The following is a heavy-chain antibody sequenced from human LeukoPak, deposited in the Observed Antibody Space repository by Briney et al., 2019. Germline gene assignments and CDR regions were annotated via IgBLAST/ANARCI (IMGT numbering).Heavy chain of an antibody. D-gene: IGHD1-26*01. J-gene: IGHJ4*02. CDR1: GFTFSSYG. Sequence: GGSLRLSCAASGFTFSSYGMHWVRQAPGKGLEWVAVTSYDGSNKYYADSVKGRFTISRDNSKNTLYLQMNSLRAEDTAVYYCAKDGGSSLDYWGQGTLVTVSS. CDR3: AKDGGSSLDY. V-gene: IGHV3-30*18. CDR2: TSYDGSNK.